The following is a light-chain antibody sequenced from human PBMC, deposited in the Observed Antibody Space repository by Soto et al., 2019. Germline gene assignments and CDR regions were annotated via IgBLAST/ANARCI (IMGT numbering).Light chain of an antibody. CDR1: QSISSW. V-gene: IGKV1-5*03. CDR2: KAS. Sequence: DIKMTQSPSTLSASVGDRVTITCRASQSISSWLAWYQQKPGKAPKLLIYKASSLESGVPSRFSGSGSRTDFTLTISGLQPDDFATYYCQLYNSYSRTFGQGTKGEIK. J-gene: IGKJ1*01. CDR3: QLYNSYSRT.